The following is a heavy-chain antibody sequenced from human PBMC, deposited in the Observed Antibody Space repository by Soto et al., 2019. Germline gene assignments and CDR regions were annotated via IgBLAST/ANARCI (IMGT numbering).Heavy chain of an antibody. Sequence: ASVKVSCKASGYTFTSYYMHWVRQAPGQGLEWMGIINPSGGSTSYAQKFQGRVTMTRDTSTSTVYMELSSLRSEDTAVYYCARGSGRVTTIVVNSYALGALDIWGQGTMVTVSS. D-gene: IGHD3-22*01. CDR3: ARGSGRVTTIVVNSYALGALDI. J-gene: IGHJ3*02. V-gene: IGHV1-46*01. CDR1: GYTFTSYY. CDR2: INPSGGST.